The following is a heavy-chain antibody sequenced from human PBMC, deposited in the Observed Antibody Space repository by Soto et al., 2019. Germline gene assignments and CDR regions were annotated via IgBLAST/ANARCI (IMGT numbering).Heavy chain of an antibody. V-gene: IGHV4-59*01. Sequence: SETLSLTCTVSGGSISSYYWSWIRQPPGKGLEWIGYIYYSGSTNYNPSLKSRVTISVDTSKNQFSLKLSSVTAADTAVYYCARAKHYYGSGSYYPSQYYYSYMDVWGKGTTVTVSS. J-gene: IGHJ6*03. CDR3: ARAKHYYGSGSYYPSQYYYSYMDV. CDR1: GGSISSYY. CDR2: IYYSGST. D-gene: IGHD3-10*01.